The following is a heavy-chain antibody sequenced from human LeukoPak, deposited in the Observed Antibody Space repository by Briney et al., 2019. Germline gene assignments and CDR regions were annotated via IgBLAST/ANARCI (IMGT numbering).Heavy chain of an antibody. CDR1: GGSISGYY. CDR3: ARSYYFESSGYKQYVFDI. Sequence: AETMSLTCTVSGGSISGYYWNWIRQPPGTGLEWIAYIFYSGSTNYNPSLKSRVNISVDTSKNQFSLKLSSVTAADTAVYYCARSYYFESSGYKQYVFDIWGQGTMLTLCS. V-gene: IGHV4-59*08. J-gene: IGHJ3*02. D-gene: IGHD3-22*01. CDR2: IFYSGST.